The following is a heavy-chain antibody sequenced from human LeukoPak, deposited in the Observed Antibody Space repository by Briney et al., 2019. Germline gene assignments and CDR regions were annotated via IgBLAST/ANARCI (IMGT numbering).Heavy chain of an antibody. V-gene: IGHV3-7*01. Sequence: GGSLRLSCAASGSTLSNYWMSWVRQAPGKGLEWVANIKQDGSEKYYVDSVKGRFTISRDNAKNSLYLQMNSLRGEDTAVYYCARVLSGSRVSPFRYWGQGTLVTVSS. J-gene: IGHJ4*02. CDR2: IKQDGSEK. D-gene: IGHD3-10*01. CDR3: ARVLSGSRVSPFRY. CDR1: GSTLSNYW.